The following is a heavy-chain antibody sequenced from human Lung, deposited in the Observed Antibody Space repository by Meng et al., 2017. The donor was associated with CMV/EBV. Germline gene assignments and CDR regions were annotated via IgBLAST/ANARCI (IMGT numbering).Heavy chain of an antibody. Sequence: GGSLRLXCEGSGYSFSNYWIDWVRQMPGKGLEWMGSIYPGDSDTRYSAYFQGQVTISADESIRTAYLQWSTLKASDTAIYYCARRGMMTTRGYWFDPWGQGXLVTVSS. D-gene: IGHD4-17*01. CDR2: IYPGDSDT. CDR3: ARRGMMTTRGYWFDP. V-gene: IGHV5-51*01. CDR1: GYSFSNYW. J-gene: IGHJ5*02.